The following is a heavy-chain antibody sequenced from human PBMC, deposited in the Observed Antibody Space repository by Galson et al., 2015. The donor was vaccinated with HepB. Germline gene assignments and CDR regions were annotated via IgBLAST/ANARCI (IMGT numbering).Heavy chain of an antibody. D-gene: IGHD3-10*01. CDR2: FYLSGST. J-gene: IGHJ5*02. CDR3: ARHVGGSLSCFDP. V-gene: IGHV4-59*08. Sequence: LSLTCTVSGASISSYSWTWIRQPPGKGLEWIGYFYLSGSTSYNPSLRSRVTISIDTSRNQLSLKLNSVTAADAAVYYCARHVGGSLSCFDPWGPGTLVTVSS. CDR1: GASISSYS.